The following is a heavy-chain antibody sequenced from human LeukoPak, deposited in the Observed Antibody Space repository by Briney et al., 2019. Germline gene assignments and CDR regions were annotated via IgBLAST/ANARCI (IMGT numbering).Heavy chain of an antibody. CDR1: GFTFSSYS. V-gene: IGHV3-48*01. J-gene: IGHJ4*02. CDR2: ISSSSSTI. D-gene: IGHD6-13*01. CDR3: ARVGGGSSWYLDY. Sequence: GGSLRLSCAASGFTFSSYSMNWVRQAPGKGLEWVSYISSSSSTIYYADSVKGRFTISRDNAKNSLYLQMNSLRAEDTAVYYCARVGGGSSWYLDYWGQGTLVTVSS.